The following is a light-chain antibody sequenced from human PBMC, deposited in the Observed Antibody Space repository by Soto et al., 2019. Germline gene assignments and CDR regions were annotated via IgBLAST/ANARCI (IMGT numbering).Light chain of an antibody. Sequence: QSVLTQPASVSGSPGQSITISCTGTSSDVGGYDHVSWYQQHPGKAPKLISYDVPVRPSGISPRFSGSKSDNTASLAVSGLQPEDEADYYCSSYTNKDTLLFGGGTKVTVL. J-gene: IGLJ3*02. CDR2: DVP. CDR3: SSYTNKDTLL. CDR1: SSDVGGYDH. V-gene: IGLV2-14*03.